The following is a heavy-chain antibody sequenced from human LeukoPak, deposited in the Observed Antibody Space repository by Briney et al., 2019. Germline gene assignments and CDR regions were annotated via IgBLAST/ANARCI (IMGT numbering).Heavy chain of an antibody. V-gene: IGHV1-2*02. CDR3: AREVVRRRAFDI. Sequence: ASVKVSCKASGYTFTGYYMHWVRQAPGQGLEWMGWINPNSGGTNYAQRFQGRVTMTRDTSISTAYMELSRLRSDDTAVYYCAREVVRRRAFDIWGQGTMVTVSS. J-gene: IGHJ3*02. CDR1: GYTFTGYY. CDR2: INPNSGGT. D-gene: IGHD2-2*01.